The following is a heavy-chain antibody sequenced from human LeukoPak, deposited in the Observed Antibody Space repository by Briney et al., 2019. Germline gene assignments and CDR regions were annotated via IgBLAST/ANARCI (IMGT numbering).Heavy chain of an antibody. CDR1: GFTFSSYG. D-gene: IGHD6-13*01. CDR3: AKDHTAWALYSSSWGAFGI. Sequence: GGSLRLSWAASGFTFSSYGMHWVRQAPGKGLEWVAVISYDGSNKYYADSVKGRFTISRDNSKNTLYLQMNSLRAEDTAVYYCAKDHTAWALYSSSWGAFGIWGQGTMVTVSS. J-gene: IGHJ3*02. CDR2: ISYDGSNK. V-gene: IGHV3-30*18.